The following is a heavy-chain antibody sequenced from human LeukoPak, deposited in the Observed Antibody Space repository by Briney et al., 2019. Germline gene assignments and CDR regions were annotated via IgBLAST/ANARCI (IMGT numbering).Heavy chain of an antibody. V-gene: IGHV3-7*01. D-gene: IGHD5-24*01. CDR3: AREMATTLDY. CDR1: GFTFSSYW. Sequence: PGGSLGLSCAAPGFTFSSYWMSWVRQAPGKGLEWVANIKQDGSEKYYVDSVKGRFTISRDNAKNSLYLQMNSLRAEDTAVYYCAREMATTLDYWGQGTLVTVSS. CDR2: IKQDGSEK. J-gene: IGHJ4*02.